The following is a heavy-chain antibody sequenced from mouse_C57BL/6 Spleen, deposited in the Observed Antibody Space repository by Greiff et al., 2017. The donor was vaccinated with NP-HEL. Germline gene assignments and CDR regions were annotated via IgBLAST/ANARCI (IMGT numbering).Heavy chain of an antibody. CDR3: ARNYLGPPWFAY. D-gene: IGHD4-1*01. Sequence: EVQLQQSGPELVKPGASVKISCKASGYTFTDYYMNWVKQSHGKSLEWIGDINPNNGGTSYNQKFKGKATLTVDKSSSTAYMELRSLTSEDSAVYYCARNYLGPPWFAYWGQGTLVTVSA. CDR1: GYTFTDYY. J-gene: IGHJ3*01. V-gene: IGHV1-26*01. CDR2: INPNNGGT.